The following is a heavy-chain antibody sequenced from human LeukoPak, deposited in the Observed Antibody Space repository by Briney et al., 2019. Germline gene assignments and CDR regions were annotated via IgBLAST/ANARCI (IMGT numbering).Heavy chain of an antibody. CDR3: ARVLSGSWDWFDP. Sequence: GGSLRLSCAASGFTFSRYWIHWVRHIPGKGLEWVSRINPDGSTTTYADSVKGRFTISRDNAENTVYLQMHSLRAEDTAVYYCARVLSGSWDWFDPWGQGTLVTVSS. V-gene: IGHV3-74*01. J-gene: IGHJ5*02. CDR1: GFTFSRYW. D-gene: IGHD3-22*01. CDR2: INPDGSTT.